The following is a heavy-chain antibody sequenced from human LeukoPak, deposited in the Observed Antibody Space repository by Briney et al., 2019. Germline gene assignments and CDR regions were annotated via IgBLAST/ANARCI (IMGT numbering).Heavy chain of an antibody. CDR3: ARFLLWESTNSFDP. V-gene: IGHV4-59*01. Sequence: SETLSLTCTVSGGSISSYYWIWIRQPSGKGLEWNGYIYYSGSTNYNPSLKSRVTISVDTSKNQFSLKLSSVTAADTAVYYCARFLLWESTNSFDPWGQGTLVTVSS. J-gene: IGHJ5*02. CDR2: IYYSGST. CDR1: GGSISSYY. D-gene: IGHD3-16*01.